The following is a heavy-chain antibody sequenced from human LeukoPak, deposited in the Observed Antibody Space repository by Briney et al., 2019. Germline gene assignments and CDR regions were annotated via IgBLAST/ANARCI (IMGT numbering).Heavy chain of an antibody. CDR1: GFTVSSNY. V-gene: IGHV3-66*01. J-gene: IGHJ5*02. CDR2: VYSGGST. CDR3: ARENADIWFGESPREWFDP. Sequence: GGSLRLSCAASGFTVSSNYMSWVRQAPGKGLEWVSVVYSGGSTYYADSVKGRFTISRDNAKNTLYLQMNSLRAEDTAVYYCARENADIWFGESPREWFDPWGQGTLVTVSS. D-gene: IGHD3-10*01.